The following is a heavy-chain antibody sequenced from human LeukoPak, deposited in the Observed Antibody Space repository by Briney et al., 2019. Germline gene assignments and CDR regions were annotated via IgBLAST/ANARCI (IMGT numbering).Heavy chain of an antibody. Sequence: ASVKVSCKASGYTFTGYYMHWVRQAPGQGLEWMGWINPNSGGTNYAQKFQGRVTMTRDTSISTVYMELSSLRSDDTAVYYCARDLAQSRRITVTYWGQGTLVTVSS. D-gene: IGHD4-17*01. J-gene: IGHJ4*02. CDR3: ARDLAQSRRITVTY. CDR2: INPNSGGT. CDR1: GYTFTGYY. V-gene: IGHV1-2*02.